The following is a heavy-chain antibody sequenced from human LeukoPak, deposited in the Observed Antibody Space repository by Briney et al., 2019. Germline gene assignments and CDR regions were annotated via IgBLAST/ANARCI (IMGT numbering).Heavy chain of an antibody. Sequence: TGGSLRLSCAASGFTFSSYAMSWVRQAPGKGLEWVSAISGSGGSTYYADSVKGRFTISRDNSKNTLYLQMNSLRAEDTAVYYCAKPGSSSWSGFDYWGQGTLVTVSS. CDR2: ISGSGGST. V-gene: IGHV3-23*01. CDR3: AKPGSSSWSGFDY. J-gene: IGHJ4*02. CDR1: GFTFSSYA. D-gene: IGHD6-13*01.